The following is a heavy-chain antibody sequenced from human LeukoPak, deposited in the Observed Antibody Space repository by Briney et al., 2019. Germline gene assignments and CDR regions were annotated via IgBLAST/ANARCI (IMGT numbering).Heavy chain of an antibody. Sequence: GGSLRLSCAASGFTFDDYAMHWVRQAPGKGLEWVSGISWNSGSIGYADSVKGRFTISRDNAKNSLYLQMNSLRAEDTALYYCAKGPYIAAAGTGYFDYWGQGTLVTVSS. J-gene: IGHJ4*02. CDR2: ISWNSGSI. CDR3: AKGPYIAAAGTGYFDY. D-gene: IGHD6-13*01. V-gene: IGHV3-9*01. CDR1: GFTFDDYA.